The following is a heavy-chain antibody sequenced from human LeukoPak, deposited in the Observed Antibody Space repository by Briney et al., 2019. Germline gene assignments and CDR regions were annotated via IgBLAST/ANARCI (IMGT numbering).Heavy chain of an antibody. J-gene: IGHJ3*02. CDR1: GGSFSGYY. CDR3: ARGGFRIPRDAFDI. V-gene: IGHV4-34*01. D-gene: IGHD2-15*01. Sequence: SSETLSLTCAVYGGSFSGYYWSWIRQPPGKGLEWIGEINHSGSTNYNPSLKSRVTISVDTSKNQFSLKLSSVTAADTAVYYCARGGFRIPRDAFDIWGQGTMVTVSS. CDR2: INHSGST.